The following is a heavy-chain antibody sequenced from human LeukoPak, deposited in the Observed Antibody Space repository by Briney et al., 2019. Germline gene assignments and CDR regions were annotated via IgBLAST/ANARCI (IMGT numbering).Heavy chain of an antibody. Sequence: GGSLRLSCAASGFTFSDYYMSWIRQAPGKGLEWVSYISSSGSTIYYADSVKGRFTISRDNAKNSLYLQMNSLRAEDTAVYYCARSGYVQFLEWLLNWFDPWGQGTLVTVSS. CDR1: GFTFSDYY. V-gene: IGHV3-11*01. D-gene: IGHD3-3*01. CDR3: ARSGYVQFLEWLLNWFDP. J-gene: IGHJ5*02. CDR2: ISSSGSTI.